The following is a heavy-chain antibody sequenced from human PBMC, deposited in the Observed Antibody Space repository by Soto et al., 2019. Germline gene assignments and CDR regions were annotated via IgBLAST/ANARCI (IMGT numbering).Heavy chain of an antibody. D-gene: IGHD6-13*01. Sequence: EVQLVESGGGLVQPGGSLRLACAASGFTFSSYWMHWVRQAPGKGLVWISPIIRDGSSTNYADSVKGRFTISRDNAKNMLYLEINSLRADDTAVYFCGRGGSGIYGMDIWGQGTTVIVSS. CDR1: GFTFSSYW. V-gene: IGHV3-74*01. J-gene: IGHJ6*02. CDR3: GRGGSGIYGMDI. CDR2: IIRDGSST.